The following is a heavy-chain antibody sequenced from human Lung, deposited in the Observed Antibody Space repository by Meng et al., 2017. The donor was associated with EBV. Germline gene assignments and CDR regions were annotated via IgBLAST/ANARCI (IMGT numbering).Heavy chain of an antibody. CDR1: GGSVSSGGYY. V-gene: IGHV4-31*03. CDR2: IYYSGST. J-gene: IGHJ4*02. CDR3: ARVSSGWDYFDY. D-gene: IGHD6-19*01. Sequence: QVQLQESGPGLVKPSQTLSLTCTVSGGSVSSGGYYWTWIRQHPGKGLEWFGHIYYSGSTFYNPSLKRRVIISIDTSKNQFSLNLRSVTAADTAVYYCARVSSGWDYFDYWGQGTLVTVSS.